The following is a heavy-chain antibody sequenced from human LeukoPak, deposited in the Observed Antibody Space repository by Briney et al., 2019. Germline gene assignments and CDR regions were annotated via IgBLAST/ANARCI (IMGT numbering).Heavy chain of an antibody. V-gene: IGHV4-34*01. D-gene: IGHD1-26*01. CDR3: ARQAAENLGEDNTENWFDP. CDR2: INHSGST. J-gene: IGHJ5*02. CDR1: GGSFSGYY. Sequence: SETLSLTCAVYGGSFSGYYWSWIRQPPGKGLEWIGEINHSGSTNYNPSLKSRVTISVDTSKNQFSLKLSSVTAADTAVYYCARQAAENLGEDNTENWFDPWGQGTLVTVSS.